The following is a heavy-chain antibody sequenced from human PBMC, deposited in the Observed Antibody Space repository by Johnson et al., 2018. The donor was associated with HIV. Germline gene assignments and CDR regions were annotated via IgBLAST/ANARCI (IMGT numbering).Heavy chain of an antibody. CDR2: ISWNRDDI. CDR3: ARGVDGAFDI. V-gene: IGHV3-9*01. CDR1: GFTCEDYA. J-gene: IGHJ3*02. Sequence: EVQLVESGGALVQPGRSLRLSCVASGFTCEDYAMYWVRQAPGKGLEWVSGISWNRDDIDYAASVKGRFTISRDNAKNSLYLQINGLRAEDTAFYYCARGVDGAFDIWGQGTMVTVSS. D-gene: IGHD3-10*01.